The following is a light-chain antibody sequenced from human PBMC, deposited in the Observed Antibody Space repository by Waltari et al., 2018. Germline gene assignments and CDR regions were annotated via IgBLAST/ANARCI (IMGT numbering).Light chain of an antibody. Sequence: LVLTQSPSASASLGASVKLTCTLSSGYSSNVIAWLQQQPGKGPRYLMKVNSDGSHRKGDDIPDRFSASKSGTECQLTISSLQSEDEADYFCQTGGHGTWVFGGGTKLTVL. CDR2: VNSDGSH. J-gene: IGLJ3*02. CDR3: QTGGHGTWV. CDR1: SGYSSNV. V-gene: IGLV4-69*01.